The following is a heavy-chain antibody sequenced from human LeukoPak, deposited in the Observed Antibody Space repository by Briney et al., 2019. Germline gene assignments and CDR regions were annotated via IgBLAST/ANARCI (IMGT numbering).Heavy chain of an antibody. Sequence: PGGSLRLSCAASGFTFRSYPMNWVRQAPGKGLEWVSTISGSGGSTYYADSVKGRFTISRDNSKNTLYLQMNILRAEDTAIYYCAKERTQTTSFDYWGQGTLVTVSS. J-gene: IGHJ4*02. CDR2: ISGSGGST. V-gene: IGHV3-23*01. CDR3: AKERTQTTSFDY. D-gene: IGHD2/OR15-2a*01. CDR1: GFTFRSYP.